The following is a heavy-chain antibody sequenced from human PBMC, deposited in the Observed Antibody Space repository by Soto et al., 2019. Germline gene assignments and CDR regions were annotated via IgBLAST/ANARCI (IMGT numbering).Heavy chain of an antibody. Sequence: GGSLRLSCAASGFSFSSFWMSWVRRAPGKGLEWVANIKQDGSDKNYVGSVKGRFTISRDNAKNSLFLQMNSLRVEDTAMYYCARDVSGKLGHDSWGQGTLVTVSS. CDR1: GFSFSSFW. CDR3: ARDVSGKLGHDS. D-gene: IGHD1-26*01. J-gene: IGHJ4*02. CDR2: IKQDGSDK. V-gene: IGHV3-7*01.